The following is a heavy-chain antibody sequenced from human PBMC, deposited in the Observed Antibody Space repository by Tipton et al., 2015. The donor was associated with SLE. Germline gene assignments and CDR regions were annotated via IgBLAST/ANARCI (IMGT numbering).Heavy chain of an antibody. CDR2: TYYSGST. CDR1: GGSISSSSYY. Sequence: TLSLTCTVSGGSISSSSYYWGWIRQPPGKGLEWIGSTYYSGSTYYNPSLKSRVTISVDTSKNQFSLKLSSVTAADTAVYYCARIRSEVGYWGQGTLVTVSS. D-gene: IGHD1-26*01. V-gene: IGHV4-39*01. CDR3: ARIRSEVGY. J-gene: IGHJ4*02.